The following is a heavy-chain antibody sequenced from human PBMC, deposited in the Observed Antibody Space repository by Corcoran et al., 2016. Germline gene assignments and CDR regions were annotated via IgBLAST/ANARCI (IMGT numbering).Heavy chain of an antibody. D-gene: IGHD5-18*01. CDR3: ARGTAPPGYYYYGMDV. CDR2: IYYSGST. J-gene: IGHJ6*02. V-gene: IGHV4-59*01. CDR1: GGAISSYY. Sequence: QVQLQESGPGLVTPSETLSLTCTVSGGAISSYYWSWIRQPPGKGLEWIGYIYYSGSTNYNPSLKSRVTISVDTSKNQFSLKLSSVTAADTAVYYCARGTAPPGYYYYGMDVCGQGTTVTVSS.